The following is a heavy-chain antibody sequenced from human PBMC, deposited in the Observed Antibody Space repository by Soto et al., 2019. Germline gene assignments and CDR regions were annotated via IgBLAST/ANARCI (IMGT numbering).Heavy chain of an antibody. D-gene: IGHD3-3*01. J-gene: IGHJ6*03. Sequence: ASVKVSCKASGYTFTSYGISWVRQAPGQGLEWMGWISAYNGNTNYAQKLQGRVTMTTDTSTSTAYMELRSLRSDDTAVYYCARDRYYDFWSGPNTMDVWGKGTTVTVSS. CDR1: GYTFTSYG. V-gene: IGHV1-18*01. CDR2: ISAYNGNT. CDR3: ARDRYYDFWSGPNTMDV.